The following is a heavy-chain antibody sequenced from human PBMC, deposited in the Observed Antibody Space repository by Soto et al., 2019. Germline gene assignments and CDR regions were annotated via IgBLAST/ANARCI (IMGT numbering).Heavy chain of an antibody. CDR2: THNSGNS. Sequence: RSLTCTVAGVSISRRGYYWSWIRQHPGTGLEWIGYTHNSGNSYYNPSLKSRVTISADTSKNQFSLNVSFVTAADTAVYYCARGVGYSGSFEDAFDIWGQGKTVTVSS. J-gene: IGHJ3*02. D-gene: IGHD1-26*01. V-gene: IGHV4-31*03. CDR3: ARGVGYSGSFEDAFDI. CDR1: GVSISRRGYY.